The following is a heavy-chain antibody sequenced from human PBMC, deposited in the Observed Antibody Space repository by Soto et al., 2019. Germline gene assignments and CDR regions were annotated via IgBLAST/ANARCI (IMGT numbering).Heavy chain of an antibody. D-gene: IGHD5-18*01. CDR2: ISGGGDYT. J-gene: IGHJ3*02. CDR1: GFTFSNYA. V-gene: IGHV3-23*01. CDR3: ARDGPRFLGYSYGYLGAFDI. Sequence: EVQLLESGGGLVQPGGSLRLSCAASGFTFSNYAMTWVRQAPGQGLEWVSAISGGGDYTFYADSVRGRFSISRDNSKDTGYLQMDSLRAEDTAVYYCARDGPRFLGYSYGYLGAFDIWGQGTLVPVSS.